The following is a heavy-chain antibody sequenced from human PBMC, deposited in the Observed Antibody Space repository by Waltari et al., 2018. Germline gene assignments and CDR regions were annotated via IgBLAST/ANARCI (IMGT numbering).Heavy chain of an antibody. V-gene: IGHV4-39*07. J-gene: IGHJ2*01. D-gene: IGHD6-19*01. CDR2: IYYSGST. CDR3: ARDRYSSGWNWYFDL. Sequence: QLQLQESGPGLVKPSETLSLTCTVSGGSISSSSSYWGWIRQPPGKGLEWIGSIYYSGSTYYNPSLKSRVTISVDTSKNQFSLKLSSVTAADTAVYYCARDRYSSGWNWYFDLWGRGTLVTVSS. CDR1: GGSISSSSSY.